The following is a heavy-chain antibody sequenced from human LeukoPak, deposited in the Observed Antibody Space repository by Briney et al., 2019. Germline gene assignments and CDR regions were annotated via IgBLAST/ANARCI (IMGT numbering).Heavy chain of an antibody. V-gene: IGHV3-53*05. CDR2: IYSDGST. CDR1: GVTVGNNY. Sequence: GGSLRLSCAASGVTVGNNYMSWVRQPPGKGLEWISVIYSDGSTYYADSVKGRFTISRDSSGNTLYLQMNSLRAEDTAVYYCARDPGGGPTHGFWGQGTLVTVSS. CDR3: ARDPGGGPTHGF. D-gene: IGHD1-26*01. J-gene: IGHJ4*02.